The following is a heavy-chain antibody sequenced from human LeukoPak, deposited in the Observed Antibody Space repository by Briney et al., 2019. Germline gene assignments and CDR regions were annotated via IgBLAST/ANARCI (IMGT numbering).Heavy chain of an antibody. Sequence: ASVKVSCKASGYTFTSYGISWVRQAPGQGLEWMGWMSAYSHNTNYAQKFQGRFTMTTDTSASIAYMELRSLKSDDTAVYYCARDGNSGGYFDYGGQGTLVTVSS. CDR3: ARDGNSGGYFDY. D-gene: IGHD4-23*01. CDR2: MSAYSHNT. J-gene: IGHJ4*02. V-gene: IGHV1-18*01. CDR1: GYTFTSYG.